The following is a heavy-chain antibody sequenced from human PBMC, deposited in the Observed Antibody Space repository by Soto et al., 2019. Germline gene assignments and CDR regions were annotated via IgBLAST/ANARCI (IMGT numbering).Heavy chain of an antibody. V-gene: IGHV4-59*01. D-gene: IGHD6-19*01. CDR2: IYYSGST. Sequence: SETLSLTCTVPGGSISSYYWSWIRQPPGKGLEWIGYIYYSGSTNYNPSLKSRVTISVDTSKNQFSLKLSSVTAADTAVYYCARVIAVAGVYYYGMDVWGQGTTVTVSS. CDR1: GGSISSYY. CDR3: ARVIAVAGVYYYGMDV. J-gene: IGHJ6*02.